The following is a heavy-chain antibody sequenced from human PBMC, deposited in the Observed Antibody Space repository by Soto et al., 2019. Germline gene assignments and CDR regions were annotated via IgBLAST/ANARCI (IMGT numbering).Heavy chain of an antibody. CDR1: GSTFGSYW. CDR3: ARGRPYGMDV. J-gene: IGHJ6*02. V-gene: IGHV3-74*01. CDR2: IDSDGSST. Sequence: PGGSLRLSCAASGSTFGSYWMNWVRQAPGKGLVWVSRIDSDGSSTTYADSVKGRFTTSRDNAKNTLYLQMSSLRVEDTAVYYCARGRPYGMDVWGQGTTVTVSS.